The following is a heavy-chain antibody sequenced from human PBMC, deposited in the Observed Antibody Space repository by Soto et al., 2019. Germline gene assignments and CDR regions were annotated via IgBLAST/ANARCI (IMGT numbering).Heavy chain of an antibody. D-gene: IGHD4-17*01. CDR2: ISSSGSYI. V-gene: IGHV3-21*01. CDR3: ARSRVTERGAFDI. J-gene: IGHJ3*02. Sequence: GGSLRLSCAASGFTFSSYSMNWVRQAPGGGLEWVSYISSSGSYIYYADSVKGRFTISRDSARASLFLQMSSLRAEDTAVYYCARSRVTERGAFDIWGQGTMVTVSS. CDR1: GFTFSSYS.